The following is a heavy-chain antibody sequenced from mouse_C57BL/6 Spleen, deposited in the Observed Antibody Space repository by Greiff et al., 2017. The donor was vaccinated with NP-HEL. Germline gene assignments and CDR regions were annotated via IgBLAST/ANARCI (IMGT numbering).Heavy chain of an antibody. Sequence: EVQLQQSGPVLVKPGASVKMSCKASGYTFTDYYMNWVKQSHGKSLEWIGVINPYNGGTSYNQKFKGKATLTVDKSSSTAYMELNSLTSEDSAVYYCARRAYYGNYGMDYWGQGTSVTVSS. CDR2: INPYNGGT. CDR1: GYTFTDYY. V-gene: IGHV1-19*01. D-gene: IGHD2-10*01. J-gene: IGHJ4*01. CDR3: ARRAYYGNYGMDY.